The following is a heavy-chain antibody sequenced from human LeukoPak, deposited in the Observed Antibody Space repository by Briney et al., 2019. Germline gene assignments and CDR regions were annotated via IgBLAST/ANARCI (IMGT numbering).Heavy chain of an antibody. V-gene: IGHV3-30*02. CDR3: AKDRDGDWGDY. CDR1: GFTFSSYG. J-gene: IGHJ4*02. Sequence: GGSLRLSCAASGFTFSSYGMHWVRQAPGKGLEWVAFIRYDGSNKYYADSVKGRFTISRDNSKNTLYLQMHRLRAEDTAVYYCAKDRDGDWGDYWGQGPLVTVSS. D-gene: IGHD4-17*01. CDR2: IRYDGSNK.